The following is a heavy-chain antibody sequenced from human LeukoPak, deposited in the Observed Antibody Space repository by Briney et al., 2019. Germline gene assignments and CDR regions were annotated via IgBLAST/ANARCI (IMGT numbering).Heavy chain of an antibody. CDR1: GFTFSNAW. Sequence: GGSLRLSCAASGFTFSNAWMSWIRQAPGKGLEWVGRSKSKTDGGTTDYAAPVKGRFTISRDDSKNTLYLQMNSLKTEDTAVYYCTTYVDWTRCYYMDVWGKGTTVTVSS. J-gene: IGHJ6*03. CDR2: SKSKTDGGTT. D-gene: IGHD3/OR15-3a*01. V-gene: IGHV3-15*01. CDR3: TTYVDWTRCYYMDV.